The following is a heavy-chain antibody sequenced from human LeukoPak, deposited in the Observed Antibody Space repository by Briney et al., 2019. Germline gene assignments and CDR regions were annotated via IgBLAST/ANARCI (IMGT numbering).Heavy chain of an antibody. CDR3: ARDSSADAFDI. V-gene: IGHV4-34*01. Sequence: KPSETLSLTCAVYGGSFSGYYWSWIRQPPGKGLEWIGEIHHSGSTNYNPSLKSRVPISVDTSKNQFSLKLSSVTAADTAVYYCARDSSADAFDIWGQGTMVTVSS. D-gene: IGHD2-15*01. CDR1: GGSFSGYY. CDR2: IHHSGST. J-gene: IGHJ3*02.